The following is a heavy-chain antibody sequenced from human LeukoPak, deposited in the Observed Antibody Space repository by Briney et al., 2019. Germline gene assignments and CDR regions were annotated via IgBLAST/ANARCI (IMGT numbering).Heavy chain of an antibody. CDR1: GGSFSDYD. V-gene: IGHV4-34*01. D-gene: IGHD3-22*01. CDR2: ISHSGTT. Sequence: SETLSLTCAVYGGSFSDYDWSWIRQPPGKGLEWIGEISHSGTTNCDPSLKSRISTSIDTSRSQFSLKLSSVTAADTAVYFCARNYYDTKKPWDWGRGTLVTVSS. CDR3: ARNYYDTKKPWD. J-gene: IGHJ4*02.